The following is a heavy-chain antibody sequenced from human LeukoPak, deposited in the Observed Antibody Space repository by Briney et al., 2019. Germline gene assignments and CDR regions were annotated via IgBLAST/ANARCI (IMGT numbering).Heavy chain of an antibody. Sequence: GSSVKVSCKASGGTFSSYAISWVRQAPGQGLEWMGRIIPILGIANYAQKFQGRVTITADKSTSTAYMELSSLRSEDTAVYYCAREDGDRSTSDYFDYWGQGTLVTVSS. CDR2: IIPILGIA. CDR3: AREDGDRSTSDYFDY. CDR1: GGTFSSYA. V-gene: IGHV1-69*04. J-gene: IGHJ4*02. D-gene: IGHD4-17*01.